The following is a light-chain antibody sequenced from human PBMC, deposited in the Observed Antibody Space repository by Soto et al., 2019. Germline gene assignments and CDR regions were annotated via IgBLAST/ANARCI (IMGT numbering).Light chain of an antibody. CDR1: SSNIGNNY. CDR3: ATWEYSLTGEV. CDR2: DNN. V-gene: IGLV1-51*01. Sequence: QSVLTQPPSVSAAPGQKVTISCSGSSSNIGNNYVSWYQQLPGTAPKLLIYDNNKRPSGIPDRCSGSKSGTSGTLDITGLQTGDEADDYCATWEYSLTGEVFGGGTKLTVL. J-gene: IGLJ2*01.